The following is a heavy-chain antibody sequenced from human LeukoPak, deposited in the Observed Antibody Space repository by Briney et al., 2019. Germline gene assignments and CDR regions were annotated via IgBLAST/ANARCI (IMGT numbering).Heavy chain of an antibody. J-gene: IGHJ4*02. CDR1: GYTFTSYG. D-gene: IGHD3-22*01. CDR3: ARDVYYYDSSGYYPDY. Sequence: GASVKVSCKASGYTFTSYGISWVRQAPGQGLEWMGRINPNSGDTNYAQKFQGRVTMTRDTSISTAYMELSRLRSDDTAVYYCARDVYYYDSSGYYPDYWGQGTLVTVSS. V-gene: IGHV1-2*06. CDR2: INPNSGDT.